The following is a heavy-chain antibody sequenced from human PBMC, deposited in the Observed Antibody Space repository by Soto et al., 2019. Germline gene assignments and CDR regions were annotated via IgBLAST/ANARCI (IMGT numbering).Heavy chain of an antibody. D-gene: IGHD3-10*01. Sequence: QVQLVESGGGVVQPGRSLRLSCAASGFTFSSYGMHWVRQAPGKGLEWVAVIWYDGSNKYYADSVKGRFTISRDNSKNTLYLQMNSLRAEDTAVYYCARDHNTMVRGVIPDYYGMDVW. V-gene: IGHV3-33*01. CDR3: ARDHNTMVRGVIPDYYGMDV. CDR1: GFTFSSYG. CDR2: IWYDGSNK. J-gene: IGHJ6*01.